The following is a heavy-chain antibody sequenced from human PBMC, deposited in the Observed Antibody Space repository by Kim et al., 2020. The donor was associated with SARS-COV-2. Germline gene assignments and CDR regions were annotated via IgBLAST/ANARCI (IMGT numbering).Heavy chain of an antibody. CDR3: ARDLGVKVDGCDIRDY. CDR1: GFTFSSYS. V-gene: IGHV3-21*01. J-gene: IGHJ4*02. CDR2: ISSSSSYI. Sequence: GGSLRLSCAASGFTFSSYSMNWVRQAPGKGLEWVSSISSSSSYIYYADSVKGRFTISRDNAKNSLYLQMNSLRAQDTAVYYCARDLGVKVDGCDIRDYWGQGTLVTVSS. D-gene: IGHD3-16*01.